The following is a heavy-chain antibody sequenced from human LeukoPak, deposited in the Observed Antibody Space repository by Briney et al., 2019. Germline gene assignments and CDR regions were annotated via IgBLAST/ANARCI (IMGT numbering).Heavy chain of an antibody. J-gene: IGHJ6*03. Sequence: ASVKVSCKASGYTFTRYYMHWVRQAPGQGLEWMGIISPSGASTSYAQKFQGRVTMTGDTSTSTVYMELSSLRSEDTAVYYCARTITMVRGAYYYYYYMDVWGKGTTVTISS. D-gene: IGHD3-10*01. CDR1: GYTFTRYY. V-gene: IGHV1-46*01. CDR2: ISPSGAST. CDR3: ARTITMVRGAYYYYYYMDV.